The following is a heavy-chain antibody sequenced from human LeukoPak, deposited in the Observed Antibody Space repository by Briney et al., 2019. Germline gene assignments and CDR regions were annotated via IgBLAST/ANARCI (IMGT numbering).Heavy chain of an antibody. CDR3: ARWGYSGYDSVDY. J-gene: IGHJ4*02. CDR2: IYSGGST. V-gene: IGHV3-53*01. D-gene: IGHD5-12*01. CDR1: GFTVSSNY. Sequence: GGSLRLSCAASGFTVSSNYMSWVRQAPGKGLEWVSVIYSGGSTYYADSVKGRFTISRDNSKNTLYLQMNSLRAEDTAVYYCARWGYSGYDSVDYWGQGTLVTVSS.